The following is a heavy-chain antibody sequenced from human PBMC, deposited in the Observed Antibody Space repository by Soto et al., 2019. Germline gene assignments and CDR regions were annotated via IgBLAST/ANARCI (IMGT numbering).Heavy chain of an antibody. V-gene: IGHV1-69*13. CDR3: ARGDSPYVWFNEF. D-gene: IGHD3-16*01. Sequence: ASVKVSCKDSGGLFSSYAISWVRQAPGQGLKWMGGIIPVFDTPYYAQKFQGRVTITADESTNTAYLELSSLRSDDTAMYYCARGDSPYVWFNEFWGQGSRVTVSS. J-gene: IGHJ4*02. CDR2: IIPVFDTP. CDR1: GGLFSSYA.